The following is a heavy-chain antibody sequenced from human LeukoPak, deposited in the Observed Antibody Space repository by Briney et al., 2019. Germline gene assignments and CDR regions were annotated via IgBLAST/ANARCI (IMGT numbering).Heavy chain of an antibody. CDR3: AKDLGIAAALPYDYFDY. D-gene: IGHD6-13*01. CDR2: IRYDGNNK. J-gene: IGHJ4*02. Sequence: PGGSLRLSCAASGFTFSSYGMHWVRQAPGKGLEWVAFIRYDGNNKYYADSVKGRFTISRDTSKNTLYLQMNSLTPEDTAVYYCAKDLGIAAALPYDYFDYWGQGTLVSVSS. CDR1: GFTFSSYG. V-gene: IGHV3-30*02.